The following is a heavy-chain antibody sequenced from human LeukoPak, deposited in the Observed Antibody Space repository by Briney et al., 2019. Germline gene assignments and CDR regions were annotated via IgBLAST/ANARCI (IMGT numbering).Heavy chain of an antibody. CDR2: ISWNSDSI. J-gene: IGHJ6*02. CDR1: GFTFDDYA. CDR3: ARGSGWSHYYYYYGMDV. Sequence: GRFLRLSCAASGFTFDDYAMHWVRQAPGKGLEWVSSISWNSDSIVYADSVKGRFTISRDNAKNSLYLQMNSLRAEDTAVYYCARGSGWSHYYYYYGMDVWGQGTTVTVSS. V-gene: IGHV3-9*01. D-gene: IGHD6-19*01.